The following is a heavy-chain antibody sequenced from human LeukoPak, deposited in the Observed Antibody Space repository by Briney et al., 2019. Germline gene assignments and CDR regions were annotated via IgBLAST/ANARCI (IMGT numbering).Heavy chain of an antibody. CDR2: IYYSGST. D-gene: IGHD6-19*01. CDR3: ARTRPGTGYFFDY. J-gene: IGHJ4*02. V-gene: IGHV4-59*08. Sequence: SETLSLTCTVSSGSISTNYWSWIRQPPGKGREWIGYIYYSGSTYFNPSLKSRFTMSIDTSKNQFSLNLASVTAADTAVYYCARTRPGTGYFFDYWGRGTLVTVSS. CDR1: SGSISTNY.